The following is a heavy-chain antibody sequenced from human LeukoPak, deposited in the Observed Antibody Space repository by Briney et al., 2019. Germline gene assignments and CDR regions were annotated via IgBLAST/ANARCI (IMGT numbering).Heavy chain of an antibody. D-gene: IGHD2-8*01. CDR1: GFTFDDYA. Sequence: PGGSLRLSCAASGFTFDDYAMHWVRQAPGEGLEWVSLISWNSGSIGYADSVKGRFTISRDNAKNSLYLQMNSLRAEDTALYYCANLMAYPGGGDYWGQGTLVTVSS. V-gene: IGHV3-9*01. J-gene: IGHJ4*02. CDR3: ANLMAYPGGGDY. CDR2: ISWNSGSI.